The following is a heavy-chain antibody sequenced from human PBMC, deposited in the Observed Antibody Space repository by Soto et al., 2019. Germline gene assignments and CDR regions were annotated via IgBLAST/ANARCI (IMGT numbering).Heavy chain of an antibody. V-gene: IGHV1-69*06. CDR2: LIPLFGTT. D-gene: IGHD7-27*01. J-gene: IGHJ4*02. Sequence: QVQLVQSGAEVKKPGSSVKVSCEASGGTFSGHAISWVRQAPGQGPEWMGGLIPLFGTTQHAQNFQDRLTITADKSTSTPSMALTSLRFEDTAIYYCARGPNWGYRFDSWGQGTLVTVS. CDR1: GGTFSGHA. CDR3: ARGPNWGYRFDS.